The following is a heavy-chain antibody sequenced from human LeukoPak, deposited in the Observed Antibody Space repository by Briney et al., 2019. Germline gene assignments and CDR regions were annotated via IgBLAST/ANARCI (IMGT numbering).Heavy chain of an antibody. D-gene: IGHD2-2*01. CDR1: GLTFTDFW. CDR3: SGRDSSRSPRAY. Sequence: PGGSLRLSCAASGLTFTDFWMNWVRLAPGRGLEWLANIKPDGNERYYVDSVKGRFAISRDNAKNEVYLKMNRLRAEDTGVYYCSGRDSSRSPRAYWGQGTLVSVSS. V-gene: IGHV3-7*01. CDR2: IKPDGNER. J-gene: IGHJ4*02.